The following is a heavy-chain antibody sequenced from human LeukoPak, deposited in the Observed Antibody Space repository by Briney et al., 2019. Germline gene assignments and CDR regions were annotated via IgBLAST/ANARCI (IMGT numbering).Heavy chain of an antibody. V-gene: IGHV4-38-2*02. CDR3: AREGDFWSGYYSCSY. CDR2: IYHSGST. CDR1: GYSISSGYY. D-gene: IGHD3-3*01. Sequence: SETLSLTCTVSGYSISSGYYWGCIRQPPGKGLEWIGSIYHSGSTYYNPSLKSRVTISVDTSKNQFSLKLSSVTAADTAVYYCAREGDFWSGYYSCSYWGQGTLVTVSS. J-gene: IGHJ4*02.